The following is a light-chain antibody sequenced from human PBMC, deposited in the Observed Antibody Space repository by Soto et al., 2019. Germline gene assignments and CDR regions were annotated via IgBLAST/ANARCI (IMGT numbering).Light chain of an antibody. Sequence: QSALTQSASVSGSPGQSITISCTGTSSDVGPYNLVSWYQQHPGKAPKLIIYEVTERPSGVSNRFSGSKSGNTASLTISGLQADDEADYYCCSYAGPYTFVFGLGTKLTVL. J-gene: IGLJ1*01. V-gene: IGLV2-23*02. CDR2: EVT. CDR3: CSYAGPYTFV. CDR1: SSDVGPYNL.